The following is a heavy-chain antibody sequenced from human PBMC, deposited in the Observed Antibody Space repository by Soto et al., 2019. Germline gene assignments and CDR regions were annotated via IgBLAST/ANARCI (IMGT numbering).Heavy chain of an antibody. CDR1: VDSVSSKSAA. J-gene: IGHJ4*02. CDR3: ARMYSSSSFPFDY. D-gene: IGHD6-6*01. Sequence: SQTLSLPCAISVDSVSSKSAAWNWIRQSTSRGLEWLGRTYYRSKWYNDYAVSVKSRITINPDTSKNQFSLQLNSVTPEDTAVYYCARMYSSSSFPFDYWGQGTLVTVSS. V-gene: IGHV6-1*01. CDR2: TYYRSKWYN.